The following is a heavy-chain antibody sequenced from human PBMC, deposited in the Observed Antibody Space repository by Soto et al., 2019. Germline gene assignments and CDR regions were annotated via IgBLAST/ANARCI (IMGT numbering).Heavy chain of an antibody. CDR2: ISWDRGST. CDR3: AKDKGRGWYAVSY. V-gene: IGHV3-43*01. D-gene: IGHD6-19*01. Sequence: EVQLVESGGVVVQPGGSLRLSCAASGFTFDDYTMHWVRQAPGKGLEWVSLISWDRGSTYYADSVKDRFNISRDNSKNSLDLQMNSLRTEDTALYYFAKDKGRGWYAVSYWGQGTLVTVSS. J-gene: IGHJ4*02. CDR1: GFTFDDYT.